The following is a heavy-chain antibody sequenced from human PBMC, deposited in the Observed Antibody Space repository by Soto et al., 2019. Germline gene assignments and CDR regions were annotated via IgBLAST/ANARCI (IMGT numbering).Heavy chain of an antibody. J-gene: IGHJ4*01. CDR3: SRVGHVYNFVAVY. D-gene: IGHD1-1*01. Sequence: QVQLVQSGAEVKEPGSSVKVSCKASGGGNLRDYRTTWVRRAPGQGLAWMGGIIPKHGSANYAQNFQGRVTVTADEATNTVYMELRSLRSDDTSVYYCSRVGHVYNFVAVYWVHATPVTVSS. CDR1: GGGNLRDYR. CDR2: IIPKHGSA. V-gene: IGHV1-69*01.